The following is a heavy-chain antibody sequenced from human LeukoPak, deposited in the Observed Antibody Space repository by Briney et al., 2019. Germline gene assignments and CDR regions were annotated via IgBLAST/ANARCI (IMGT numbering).Heavy chain of an antibody. CDR3: ARRDRYSASWNFDY. D-gene: IGHD6-13*01. J-gene: IGHJ4*02. CDR2: IYPGDSDT. Sequence: GESLKISCKASGYSFTTYWIAWVRPMPGKGLDWMGIIYPGDSDTRYRRSFQGQVTISDDKSIRTAYLQWSSLKASDTAMFYCARRDRYSASWNFDYWGQGTLVTVSS. CDR1: GYSFTTYW. V-gene: IGHV5-51*01.